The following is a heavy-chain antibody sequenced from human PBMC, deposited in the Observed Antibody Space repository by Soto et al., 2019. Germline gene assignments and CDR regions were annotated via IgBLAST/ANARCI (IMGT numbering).Heavy chain of an antibody. CDR3: AKKHSGSSLAY. CDR2: MNPNTGYT. V-gene: IGHV1-8*01. J-gene: IGHJ4*02. CDR1: GYTFISSD. Sequence: QVQLVQSGPEVKKPGASVKVSCKTSGYTFISSDINWVRQAPGQGLEWVGLMNPNTGYTESAGKFQDRVTMTRDVSINTADLELSGLTSEDTAVYFCAKKHSGSSLAYWAQGPLVSVSS. D-gene: IGHD6-6*01.